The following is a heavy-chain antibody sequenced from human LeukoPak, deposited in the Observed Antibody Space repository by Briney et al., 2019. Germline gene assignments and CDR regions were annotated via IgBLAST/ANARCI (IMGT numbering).Heavy chain of an antibody. V-gene: IGHV3-74*01. CDR2: IKSDGTST. CDR3: ARLGYYYDGTGYYYLSY. Sequence: GGSLRLSCVASGFTSSSYWMHWVRQAPGKGLVWVSRIKSDGTSTIYADSVKGRFTISRDSAKNTVFLQMNSLRAEDTAVYYCARLGYYYDGTGYYYLSYWGQGTLVTVSS. CDR1: GFTSSSYW. J-gene: IGHJ4*02. D-gene: IGHD3-22*01.